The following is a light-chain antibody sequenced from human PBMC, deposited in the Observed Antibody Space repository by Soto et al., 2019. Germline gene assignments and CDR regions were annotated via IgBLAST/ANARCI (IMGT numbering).Light chain of an antibody. J-gene: IGKJ1*01. CDR1: QSIDTW. Sequence: DIQVTQSPSILSASVGDRVTITCRTSQSIDTWLAWYQQKPGKAPKLLIYKASNLQSGVSSRFSGSGSGTEFTLTINSLQPDDFATYYCQQYNTWTFGQGTKVDI. CDR3: QQYNTWT. V-gene: IGKV1-5*03. CDR2: KAS.